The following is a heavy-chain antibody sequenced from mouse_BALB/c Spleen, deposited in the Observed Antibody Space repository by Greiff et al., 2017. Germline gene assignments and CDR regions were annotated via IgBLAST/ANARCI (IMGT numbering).Heavy chain of an antibody. CDR1: GFTFSSYA. D-gene: IGHD1-1*01. CDR3: ARAFYGSSYGFAY. J-gene: IGHJ3*01. V-gene: IGHV5-6-5*01. CDR2: ISSGGST. Sequence: EVKLEESGGGLVKPGGSLKLSCAASGFTFSSYAMSWVRQTPEKRLEWVASISSGGSTYYPDSVKGRFTISRDNARNILYLQMSSLRSEDTAMYYCARAFYGSSYGFAYWGQGSLVTVSA.